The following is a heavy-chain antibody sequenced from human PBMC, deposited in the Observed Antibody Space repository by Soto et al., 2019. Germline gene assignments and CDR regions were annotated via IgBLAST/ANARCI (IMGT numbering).Heavy chain of an antibody. CDR1: GGSISSGGYY. J-gene: IGHJ3*02. CDR3: ARTSSPTKAPAFDI. Sequence: PSETLSLTCTVSGGSISSGGYYWSWIRQHPGKGLEWIGYIYYSGSTYYNPSLKSRVTISVDTSKNQFSLKLSSVTAADTAVYYWARTSSPTKAPAFDIWGQGTMVTVSS. V-gene: IGHV4-31*03. CDR2: IYYSGST.